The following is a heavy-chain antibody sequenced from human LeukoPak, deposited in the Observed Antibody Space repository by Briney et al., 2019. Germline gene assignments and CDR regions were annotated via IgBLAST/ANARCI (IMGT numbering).Heavy chain of an antibody. Sequence: PGGSLRLSCAASGFTFSSYWMSWVRQAPGKGLEWVANIKQDGSEKYYVDSVKGRFTISRDNAKNSLYLQMNSLRAEGTAVYYCARANWGSNDAFDIWGQGTMVTVSS. J-gene: IGHJ3*02. CDR2: IKQDGSEK. CDR1: GFTFSSYW. V-gene: IGHV3-7*01. CDR3: ARANWGSNDAFDI. D-gene: IGHD7-27*01.